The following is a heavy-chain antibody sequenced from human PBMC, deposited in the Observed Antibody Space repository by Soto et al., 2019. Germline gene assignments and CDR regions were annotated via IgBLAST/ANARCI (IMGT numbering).Heavy chain of an antibody. CDR2: ISAGGSAK. Sequence: EEQLVESGGGLVQPGGSLRLSCVASGMTFSNYWMNWVRQTPGKGLEWVANISAGGSAKAYVDSVKGRFTVSRDNAKNSFYLQMNSLRAEDTALYSCAAWDISNPWGQGTLVTVSS. V-gene: IGHV3-7*01. CDR1: GMTFSNYW. CDR3: AAWDISNP. J-gene: IGHJ5*02. D-gene: IGHD5-12*01.